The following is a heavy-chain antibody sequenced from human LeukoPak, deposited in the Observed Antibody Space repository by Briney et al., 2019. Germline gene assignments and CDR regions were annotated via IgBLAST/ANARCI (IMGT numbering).Heavy chain of an antibody. V-gene: IGHV4-30-2*01. CDR3: ARVLIGCSSTSCYGGYYYYGMDV. D-gene: IGHD2-2*01. CDR2: IYHSGST. J-gene: IGHJ6*02. Sequence: SQTLSLTCAVSGGSISSGGYSWSWIQQPPGKGLEWIGYIYHSGSTYYNPSLKSRVTISVDTSKNQFSLKLSSVTAADTAVYYCARVLIGCSSTSCYGGYYYYGMDVWGQGTTVTVSS. CDR1: GGSISSGGYS.